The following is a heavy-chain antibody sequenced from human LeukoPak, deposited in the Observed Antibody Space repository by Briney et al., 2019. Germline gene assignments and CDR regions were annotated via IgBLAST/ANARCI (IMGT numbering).Heavy chain of an antibody. CDR3: AREDWYAAAAGTFDY. J-gene: IGHJ4*02. V-gene: IGHV1-8*03. D-gene: IGHD6-13*01. CDR1: GGTFSSYA. CDR2: MNPNSGNT. Sequence: ASVKVSCEASGGTFSSYAISWVRQATGQGLEWMGWMNPNSGNTGYAQKFQGRITITRNTSISTAYMELSSLRSEDTAVYYCAREDWYAAAAGTFDYWGQGTLVTVSS.